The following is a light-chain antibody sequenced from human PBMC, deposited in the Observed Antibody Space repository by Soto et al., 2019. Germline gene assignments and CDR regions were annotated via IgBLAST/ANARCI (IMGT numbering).Light chain of an antibody. CDR3: QLYNDWLPIT. Sequence: EIVMTQSPATLSVSPGERATLSCRASQSVSGNLAWYQQKPGQAPRLLIYAASTRATGIPARCSGSGSGTECTLTISSLLSVNFAVYSCQLYNDWLPITCGPGAEVDI. V-gene: IGKV3-15*01. J-gene: IGKJ3*01. CDR2: AAS. CDR1: QSVSGN.